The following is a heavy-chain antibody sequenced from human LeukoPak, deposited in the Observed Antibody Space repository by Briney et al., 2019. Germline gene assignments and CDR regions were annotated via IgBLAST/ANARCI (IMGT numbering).Heavy chain of an antibody. Sequence: GESLKISCKGSGYSFTSYWIGWVRQMPGKGLEWMGIIYPGDPDTRYSPSFQGQVTISADKFISTAYLQWSSLKASDTAMYYCARNVWGWGDYFDYWGQGTLVTVSS. CDR1: GYSFTSYW. V-gene: IGHV5-51*01. CDR3: ARNVWGWGDYFDY. J-gene: IGHJ4*02. CDR2: IYPGDPDT. D-gene: IGHD3-16*01.